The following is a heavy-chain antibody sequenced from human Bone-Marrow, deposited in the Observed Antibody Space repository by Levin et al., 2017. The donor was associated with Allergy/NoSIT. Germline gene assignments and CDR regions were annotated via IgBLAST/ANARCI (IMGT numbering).Heavy chain of an antibody. D-gene: IGHD2-21*01. CDR2: ISWNSDTI. Sequence: GGSLRLSCAASGFTFDDYAMHWVRQPAGKGLEWVSGISWNSDTIDYADSVKGRFTISRDNAKNSLYLQMNSLRTEDTALYYCAKSDCSGGDCSLDYWGQGTLVTVSS. V-gene: IGHV3-9*01. CDR1: GFTFDDYA. J-gene: IGHJ4*02. CDR3: AKSDCSGGDCSLDY.